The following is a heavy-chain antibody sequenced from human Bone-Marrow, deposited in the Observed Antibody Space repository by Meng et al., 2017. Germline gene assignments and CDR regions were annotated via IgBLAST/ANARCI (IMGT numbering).Heavy chain of an antibody. D-gene: IGHD3-3*01. Sequence: SLKISCAASGFTFDDCAMHWVRQAPGKGLEWVSGINWNSGSIGYADSVKGRFTISRDNAQNSLYLQMNSLRADDMALYYCAKDRAYDFWSGAHAFDIWGQATMVTVSS. CDR2: INWNSGSI. CDR3: AKDRAYDFWSGAHAFDI. V-gene: IGHV3-9*03. CDR1: GFTFDDCA. J-gene: IGHJ3*02.